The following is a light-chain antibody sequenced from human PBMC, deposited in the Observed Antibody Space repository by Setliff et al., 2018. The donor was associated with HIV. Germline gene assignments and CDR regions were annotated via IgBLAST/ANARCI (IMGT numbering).Light chain of an antibody. V-gene: IGLV2-14*02. J-gene: IGLJ1*01. CDR1: SSDVGSYNL. CDR3: SSYTFSSTPYV. CDR2: EVN. Sequence: QSALTQPASVSGSPGQSITISCTGTSSDVGSYNLVSWYQQHPGKAPKFMIYEVNKRPSGVSNRFSGSKSGNTASLTISGLQAEDEADYYCSSYTFSSTPYVFGTGTKVTVL.